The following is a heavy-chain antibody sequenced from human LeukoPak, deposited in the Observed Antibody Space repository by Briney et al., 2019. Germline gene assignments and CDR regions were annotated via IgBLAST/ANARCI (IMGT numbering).Heavy chain of an antibody. CDR2: ISYDGSNK. V-gene: IGHV3-30-3*01. J-gene: IGHJ4*02. D-gene: IGHD3-10*01. CDR1: GFTFSSYA. Sequence: GGSLRLSCAASGFTFSSYAMHWVRQAPGKGLEWVAVISYDGSNKYYADSVKGRFTISRDNSKNTLYLQMNSLRAEDTAVYYCARDRGGFDYWGQGTLVTVSS. CDR3: ARDRGGFDY.